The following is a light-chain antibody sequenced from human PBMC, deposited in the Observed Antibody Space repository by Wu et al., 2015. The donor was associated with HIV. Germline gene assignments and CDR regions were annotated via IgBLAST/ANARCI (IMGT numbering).Light chain of an antibody. V-gene: IGKV3-20*01. CDR2: RSS. CDR3: HLSGGASWT. Sequence: VLTQSPGTLSLSPGERATLSCWASQTISSDMLAWYQQKPGQAPRLLIYRSSSRATGIPDRFSGSGSGTDFTLTISRLEPEDFAVYYCHLSGGASWTFGQGTKVEIK. J-gene: IGKJ1*01. CDR1: QTISSDM.